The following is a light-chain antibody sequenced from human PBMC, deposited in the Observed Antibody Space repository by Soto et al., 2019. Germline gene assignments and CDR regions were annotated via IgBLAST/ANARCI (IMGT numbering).Light chain of an antibody. CDR2: GAS. J-gene: IGKJ5*01. CDR1: RSLSSTY. V-gene: IGKV3-20*01. CDR3: PQDRTAPGP. Sequence: FAGALSFSPGDRATLACRSSRSLSSTYLAWYQQKAGQAPRLLIYGASSRATGIPDRFSGSGSGTDFALAISRRAPVALSLLNRPQDRTAPGPVAPGTQVEIK.